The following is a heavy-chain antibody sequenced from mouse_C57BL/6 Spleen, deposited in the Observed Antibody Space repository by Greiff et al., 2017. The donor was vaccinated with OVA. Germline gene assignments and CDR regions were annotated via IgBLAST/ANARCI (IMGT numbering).Heavy chain of an antibody. Sequence: VKLMESGPGLVAPSQSLSITCTVSGFSLTSYGVHWVRQPPGKGLEWLVVIWSDGSTTYNSALKSRLSISKDNSKSQVFLKMNSLQTDDTAMYYCARHGGSSGYVDAMDYWGQGTSVTVSS. CDR1: GFSLTSYG. CDR3: ARHGGSSGYVDAMDY. V-gene: IGHV2-6-1*01. CDR2: IWSDGST. J-gene: IGHJ4*01. D-gene: IGHD3-2*02.